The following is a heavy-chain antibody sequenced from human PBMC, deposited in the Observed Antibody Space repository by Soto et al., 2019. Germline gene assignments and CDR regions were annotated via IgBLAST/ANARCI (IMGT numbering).Heavy chain of an antibody. J-gene: IGHJ4*02. Sequence: QVQLQESGPGLVKPSQTLSLRCSVSGGSVRSDDYFWSWIRQPPGKALEWMGYISHGGTAYYNPSLKRRLAMSIDTSKKHFSLSLRSLTAADTATYYCARGHYDVLTGYYVRYFDYWGRGTRVTVSS. CDR1: GGSVRSDDYF. CDR2: ISHGGTA. V-gene: IGHV4-30-4*01. CDR3: ARGHYDVLTGYYVRYFDY. D-gene: IGHD3-9*01.